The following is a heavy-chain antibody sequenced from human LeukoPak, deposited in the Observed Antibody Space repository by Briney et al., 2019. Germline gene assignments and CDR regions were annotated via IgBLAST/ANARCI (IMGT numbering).Heavy chain of an antibody. Sequence: GGSLRLSCAASGFTFSDHHMDWVRQAPGKGLEWIGRSRNKGRGYSTVFAASVKGRFTISRDEPKNSLYLQMNSLKTEDTAVYYCATHDQVSGTYYGYWGQGTLVTVSS. CDR2: SRNKGRGYST. D-gene: IGHD3-10*01. CDR1: GFTFSDHH. V-gene: IGHV3-72*01. CDR3: ATHDQVSGTYYGY. J-gene: IGHJ4*02.